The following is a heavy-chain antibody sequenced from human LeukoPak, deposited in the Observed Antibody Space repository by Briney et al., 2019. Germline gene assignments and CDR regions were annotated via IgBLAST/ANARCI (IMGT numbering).Heavy chain of an antibody. CDR1: GGSISSSSYY. V-gene: IGHV4-39*07. D-gene: IGHD3-9*01. CDR2: IYYSGST. J-gene: IGHJ5*02. Sequence: PSETLSLTCTVSGGSISSSSYYWGWIRQPPGKGLEWIGSIYYSGSTYYNPSLKSRVTISVDTSKNQFSLKLSSVTAADTAVYYCARDTPNLYDILTGYYQNNWFDPWGQETLVTVSS. CDR3: ARDTPNLYDILTGYYQNNWFDP.